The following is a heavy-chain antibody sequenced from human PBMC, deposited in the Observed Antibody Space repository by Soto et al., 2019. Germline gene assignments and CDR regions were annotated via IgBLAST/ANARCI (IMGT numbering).Heavy chain of an antibody. J-gene: IGHJ6*02. CDR3: ARDLGLHNGHYYGIAV. D-gene: IGHD5-12*01. Sequence: AVKVCCKASGYTFTSYGFSWVRQAPGQGLEWMGWISSNTGYTNYAQKLQDRVTMSTDTSTGTAYMELRRLISDDTAVYYCARDLGLHNGHYYGIAVSGQRTTVPVSS. CDR2: ISSNTGYT. CDR1: GYTFTSYG. V-gene: IGHV1-18*04.